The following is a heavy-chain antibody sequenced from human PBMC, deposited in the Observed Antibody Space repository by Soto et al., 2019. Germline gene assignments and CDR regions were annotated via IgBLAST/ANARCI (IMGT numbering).Heavy chain of an antibody. CDR2: ISGSGGST. V-gene: IGHV3-23*01. Sequence: EVQLLESGGGLIQPGGSLRLSCAASGFTFSTYGMSWVRQAPGKGLEWVSGISGSGGSTSYADSVKGRFTISRDNSKNTLYLQMSSLRAEDTAVYYCAKSNLYCSSNRCYVFDYWGQGTLVTVSS. D-gene: IGHD2-2*01. J-gene: IGHJ4*02. CDR1: GFTFSTYG. CDR3: AKSNLYCSSNRCYVFDY.